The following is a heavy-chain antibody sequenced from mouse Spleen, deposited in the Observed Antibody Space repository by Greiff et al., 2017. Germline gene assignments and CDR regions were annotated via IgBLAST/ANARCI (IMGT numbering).Heavy chain of an antibody. CDR1: GYTFTSYW. J-gene: IGHJ3*01. D-gene: IGHD4-1*01. CDR3: ERRAPGGGGFAY. CDR2: IDPSDSYT. V-gene: IGHV1-69*01. Sequence: QVQLQQPGAELVMPGASVKLSCKASGYTFTSYWMHWVKQRPGQGLEWIGEIDPSDSYTNYNQKFKGKATLTVDKSSSTAYMQLSSLTSEDSAVYYGERRAPGGGGFAYWGQGTLVTVSA.